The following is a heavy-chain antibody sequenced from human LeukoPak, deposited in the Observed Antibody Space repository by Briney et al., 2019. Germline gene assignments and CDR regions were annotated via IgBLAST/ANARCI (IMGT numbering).Heavy chain of an antibody. D-gene: IGHD5-18*01. Sequence: ASVKVSCKASGYTFTSYGIRWVRQAPGQGREWMGWISAYNGNTNYAQKLQGRVTMTTDTSTSTAYMELRSLRSDDTAVYYCARDLVDTAMVTGWFDPWGQGTLVTVPS. V-gene: IGHV1-18*01. CDR2: ISAYNGNT. CDR3: ARDLVDTAMVTGWFDP. J-gene: IGHJ5*02. CDR1: GYTFTSYG.